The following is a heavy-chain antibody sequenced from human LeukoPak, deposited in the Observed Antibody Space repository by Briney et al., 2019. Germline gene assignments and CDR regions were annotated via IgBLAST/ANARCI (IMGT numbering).Heavy chain of an antibody. Sequence: GGSLRLSCAASAFTLSTYAMSWVRQAPGKGLEWVSGISAGKGNTYYADSVKGRFTISRDNSKNTLYLQMNSLRAEDTAVYYCARVPLVVPAAIAFDYWGQGTLVTVSS. J-gene: IGHJ4*02. CDR3: ARVPLVVPAAIAFDY. D-gene: IGHD2-2*01. CDR2: ISAGKGNT. V-gene: IGHV3-23*01. CDR1: AFTLSTYA.